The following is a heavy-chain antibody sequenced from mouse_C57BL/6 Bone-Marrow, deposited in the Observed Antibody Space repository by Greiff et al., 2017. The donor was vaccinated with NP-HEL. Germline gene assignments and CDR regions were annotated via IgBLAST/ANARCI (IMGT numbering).Heavy chain of an antibody. J-gene: IGHJ3*01. CDR2: IDPNSGGT. CDR3: ARGRETDLFAY. CDR1: GYTFTSYW. Sequence: QVQLKQPGAELVKPGASVKLSCKASGYTFTSYWMHWVKQRPGRGLEWIGRIDPNSGGTKYNEKFKSKATLTVDKPSSTAYMQLSSLTSEDSAVYYCARGRETDLFAYWGQGTLVTVSA. V-gene: IGHV1-72*01.